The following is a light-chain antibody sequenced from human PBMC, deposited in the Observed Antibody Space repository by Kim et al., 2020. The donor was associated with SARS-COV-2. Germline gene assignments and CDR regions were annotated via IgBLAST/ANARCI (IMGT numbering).Light chain of an antibody. CDR1: SLRSYY. Sequence: GQTVRITCQVDSLRSYYASWYQQKPGQAPVLVIYGKNNRPSGIPDRFSGSSSGNTASLTITRAQAEDEADYYCNSRDSSGNHLGVVFGGGTQLTVL. CDR2: GKN. V-gene: IGLV3-19*01. CDR3: NSRDSSGNHLGVV. J-gene: IGLJ2*01.